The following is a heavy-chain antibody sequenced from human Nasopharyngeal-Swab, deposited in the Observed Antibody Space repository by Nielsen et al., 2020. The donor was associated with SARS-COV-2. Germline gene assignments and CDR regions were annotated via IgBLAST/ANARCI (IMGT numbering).Heavy chain of an antibody. CDR3: ARVGWTGNYRGHLDS. V-gene: IGHV5-51*01. CDR1: GYKILNYW. J-gene: IGHJ4*02. Sequence: GESLKISCKVSGYKILNYWIGWVRQMPGKGPEWIGIIYPGDSDTRYSPSFEGQVTMSVDRSISTAYLQWSSLKASDSAMYYCARVGWTGNYRGHLDSWGQGTLVTVSS. CDR2: IYPGDSDT. D-gene: IGHD3/OR15-3a*01.